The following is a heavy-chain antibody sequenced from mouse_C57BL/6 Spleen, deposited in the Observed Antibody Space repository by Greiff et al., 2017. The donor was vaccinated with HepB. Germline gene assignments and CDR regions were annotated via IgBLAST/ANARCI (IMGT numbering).Heavy chain of an antibody. V-gene: IGHV1-59*01. D-gene: IGHD3-2*02. CDR1: GYTFTSYC. J-gene: IGHJ3*01. CDR2: IDPSDSYT. Sequence: VQLQQPGAELVRPGTSVKLSCKASGYTFTSYCMHWVKQRPGQGLEWIGVIDPSDSYTNYTQKFQGKATLTVDTSSSTAYMQISSLTSEDTAVYYCARWCAAQATAGLAYWGQGTPVTVSA. CDR3: ARWCAAQATAGLAY.